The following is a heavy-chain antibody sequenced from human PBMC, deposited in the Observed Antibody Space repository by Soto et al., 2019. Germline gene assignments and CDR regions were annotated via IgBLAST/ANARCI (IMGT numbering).Heavy chain of an antibody. J-gene: IGHJ6*02. V-gene: IGHV3-33*01. Sequence: QVPLVESGGGVVQPGRSLRLSCAASGFTFSSYGMHWVRQAPGKGLEWVAVIWYDGSNKYYADSVKGRFTISRDNSKNTLYLQMTSLRAEDTAVYYCASEYCSGGSCYYYGMDVWGQGTTVTVSS. D-gene: IGHD2-15*01. CDR2: IWYDGSNK. CDR1: GFTFSSYG. CDR3: ASEYCSGGSCYYYGMDV.